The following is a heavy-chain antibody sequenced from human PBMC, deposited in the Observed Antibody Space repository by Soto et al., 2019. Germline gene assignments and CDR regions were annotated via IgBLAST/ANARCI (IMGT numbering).Heavy chain of an antibody. CDR3: ARYSGKYQGPIDY. CDR1: GFTFSHYG. D-gene: IGHD1-26*01. CDR2: VSYDGSNK. J-gene: IGHJ4*02. Sequence: PGGSLRLSCAASGFTFSHYGIHWVRQAPGKGLEWLAVVSYDGSNKHYAGSVKGRFTVSRDNSKNTLYLQMNSLRAEDTAVYFCARYSGKYQGPIDYWGQGTLVTVS. V-gene: IGHV3-30*03.